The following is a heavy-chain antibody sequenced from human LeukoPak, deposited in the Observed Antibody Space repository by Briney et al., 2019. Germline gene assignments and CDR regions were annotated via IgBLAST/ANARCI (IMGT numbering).Heavy chain of an antibody. CDR2: ITGSGGGT. Sequence: GASLRLSCAASGFTFSNYAMSWVRQAPGKGLEWVSAITGSGGGTYYADSVKGRFTISRDNSKNTLYLQMNSLRAEDTAVYYCAKWGDYDVLTGYYDPYYWGQGTLVTVSS. J-gene: IGHJ4*02. CDR1: GFTFSNYA. V-gene: IGHV3-23*01. D-gene: IGHD3-9*01. CDR3: AKWGDYDVLTGYYDPYY.